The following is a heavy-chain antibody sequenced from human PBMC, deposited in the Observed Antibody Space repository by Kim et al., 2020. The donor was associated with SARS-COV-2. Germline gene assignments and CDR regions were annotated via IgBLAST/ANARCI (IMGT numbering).Heavy chain of an antibody. Sequence: GESLKISCKGSGYSFSSYWIAWVRQMPGKGLEWMGVIYPGDSDTRYSPSFQGQVAISADKSISTAYLQWSGLKASDTAMYYCTRHSEEEDYYGSGSRDAFDIWGQGTMVTVSS. CDR2: IYPGDSDT. V-gene: IGHV5-51*01. CDR1: GYSFSSYW. D-gene: IGHD3-10*01. J-gene: IGHJ3*02. CDR3: TRHSEEEDYYGSGSRDAFDI.